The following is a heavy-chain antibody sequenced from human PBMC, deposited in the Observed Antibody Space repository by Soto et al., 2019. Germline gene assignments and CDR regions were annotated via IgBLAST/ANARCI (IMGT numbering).Heavy chain of an antibody. CDR1: GFTFSSYS. Sequence: GGSLRLSCAASGFTFSSYSMNWVRQAPGKGLEWVSSISSSSSYIYYADSVKGRFTISRDNAKNSLYLQMNSLRAEDTAVYYCARLFEIFGVEYGMDVWGQGNTVTVSS. CDR2: ISSSSSYI. CDR3: ARLFEIFGVEYGMDV. V-gene: IGHV3-21*01. D-gene: IGHD3-3*01. J-gene: IGHJ6*02.